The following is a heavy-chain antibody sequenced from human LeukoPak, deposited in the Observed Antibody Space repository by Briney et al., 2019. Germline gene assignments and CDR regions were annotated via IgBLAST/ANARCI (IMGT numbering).Heavy chain of an antibody. J-gene: IGHJ4*02. CDR3: ARSLGSPPDY. CDR2: IKPNSGVT. Sequence: ASVKVSCKASGYTFTVYYIHWVRQAPGQGLEWMGWIKPNSGVTNYAPKFQGRVTMTRDTSITTAYMELSSLISDDTAVYFCARSLGSPPDYWGQGTLVTVSS. D-gene: IGHD2-2*03. CDR1: GYTFTVYY. V-gene: IGHV1-2*02.